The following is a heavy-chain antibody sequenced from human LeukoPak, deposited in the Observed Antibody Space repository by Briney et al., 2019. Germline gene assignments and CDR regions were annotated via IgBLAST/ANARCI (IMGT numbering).Heavy chain of an antibody. CDR2: IGGSGGGT. J-gene: IGHJ6*03. CDR1: GFTFSNYA. Sequence: RPGGSLRLSCAASGFTFSNYAMTWVRQAPGKGLEWVSAIGGSGGGTYYADSVKGRFTISRDNSKNTLYLQMNSLRAEDTAVYYCAKDRLPIAAAAPYYYYYMDVWGKGTTVIVSS. D-gene: IGHD6-13*01. V-gene: IGHV3-23*01. CDR3: AKDRLPIAAAAPYYYYYMDV.